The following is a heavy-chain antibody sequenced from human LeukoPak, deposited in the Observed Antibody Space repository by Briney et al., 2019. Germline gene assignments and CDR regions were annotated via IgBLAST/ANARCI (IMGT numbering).Heavy chain of an antibody. CDR3: AKAANEVRELLFFFYFDY. CDR1: GYTFSSYA. J-gene: IGHJ4*02. Sequence: GGSLKVSCTASGYTFSSYAMSWVRQAPGKGLEWFSAISGSGGSTNYADSVKGGFTITRDNSTNTPYLQMNSLRGKDTAVYYCAKAANEVRELLFFFYFDYWGQGTLVTVSS. V-gene: IGHV3-23*01. D-gene: IGHD3-10*01. CDR2: ISGSGGST.